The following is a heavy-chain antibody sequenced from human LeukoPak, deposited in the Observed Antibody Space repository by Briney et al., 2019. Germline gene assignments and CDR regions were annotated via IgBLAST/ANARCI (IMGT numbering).Heavy chain of an antibody. CDR3: GREVRDGYNSHYYFDY. D-gene: IGHD5-24*01. V-gene: IGHV3-30*02. CDR1: GFTFSSYG. CDR2: IRYDGSNK. J-gene: IGHJ4*02. Sequence: GGSLRLSCAASGFTFSSYGMHWVRQAPGKGLEWVAFIRYDGSNKYYADSVKGRFTISRDNAKNSLYLQMNSLRAEDTAVYYCGREVRDGYNSHYYFDYWGQGALVIVSS.